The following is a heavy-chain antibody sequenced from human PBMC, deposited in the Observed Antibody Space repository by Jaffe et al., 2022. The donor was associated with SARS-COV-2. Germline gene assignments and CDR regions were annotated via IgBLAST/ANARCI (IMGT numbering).Heavy chain of an antibody. CDR2: INAGNGNT. Sequence: QVQLVQSGAEVKQPGASVKLSCKASGYTFTDYAVHWVRQAPGQRLEWMGWINAGNGNTKYSQKFQGRVTITRDTSASTADMDLSSLRSEDTAVYFCARGRWSSHSASYYLDSWGQGTLVTVSS. CDR1: GYTFTDYA. CDR3: ARGRWSSHSASYYLDS. D-gene: IGHD3-22*01. V-gene: IGHV1-3*01. J-gene: IGHJ4*02.